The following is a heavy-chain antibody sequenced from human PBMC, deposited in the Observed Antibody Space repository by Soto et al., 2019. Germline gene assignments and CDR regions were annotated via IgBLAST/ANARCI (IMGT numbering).Heavy chain of an antibody. CDR2: ISYDGSNK. CDR1: GFTFSSYG. J-gene: IGHJ6*01. CDR3: AKDDGLLQPRGYYYGMDV. Sequence: QVQLVESGGGVVQPGRSLRLSCAASGFTFSSYGMHWVRQAPGKGLEWVAVISYDGSNKYYADSVKGRFTISRDNSKNTLYLQMNSLRAEDTAVYYCAKDDGLLQPRGYYYGMDVW. D-gene: IGHD3-10*01. V-gene: IGHV3-30*18.